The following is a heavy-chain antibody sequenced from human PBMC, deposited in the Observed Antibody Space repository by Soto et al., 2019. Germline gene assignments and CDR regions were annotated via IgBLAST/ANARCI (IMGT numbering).Heavy chain of an antibody. CDR2: ISWNSGSI. CDR1: GFTFDDYA. CDR3: AKEQILGTAMVSYYGMDV. V-gene: IGHV3-9*01. D-gene: IGHD5-18*01. Sequence: HRGGSLRLSCAASGFTFDDYAMNWVRQAPGKGLEWVSGISWNSGSIGYADSVQGRFTISRDNAKNSLYPQMNSLRAEDTALYYCAKEQILGTAMVSYYGMDVWGQGTTVTVSS. J-gene: IGHJ6*02.